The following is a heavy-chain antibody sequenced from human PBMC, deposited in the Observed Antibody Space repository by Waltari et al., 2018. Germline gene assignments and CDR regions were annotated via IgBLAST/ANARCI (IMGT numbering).Heavy chain of an antibody. CDR1: GIIVRANY. D-gene: IGHD4-17*01. J-gene: IGHJ4*02. Sequence: EVQLVESGGGLIQPGGSLRLSCAASGIIVRANYMNWVRQAPGKGPQGVAVIDRAGRTYYVDSVKGRFTISRDNTKNTVYLQMNNLKTEDTAVYYCARPGEGPSSHWGQGTLVTVSS. CDR3: ARPGEGPSSH. V-gene: IGHV3-53*01. CDR2: IDRAGRT.